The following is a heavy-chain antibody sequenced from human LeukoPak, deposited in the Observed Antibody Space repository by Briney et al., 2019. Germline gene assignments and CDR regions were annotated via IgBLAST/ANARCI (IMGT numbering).Heavy chain of an antibody. CDR1: GYTFTSYG. J-gene: IGHJ4*02. Sequence: ASVKVSCKASGYTFTSYGVSWVRQAPGQGLEWMGWISAHNGNTNYAQKLQGRVTMTTDTSTSTAYMELRSLRSDDTAVYYCARDSGYSYGYTLFDYWGQGTLVTVSS. D-gene: IGHD5-18*01. CDR2: ISAHNGNT. CDR3: ARDSGYSYGYTLFDY. V-gene: IGHV1-18*01.